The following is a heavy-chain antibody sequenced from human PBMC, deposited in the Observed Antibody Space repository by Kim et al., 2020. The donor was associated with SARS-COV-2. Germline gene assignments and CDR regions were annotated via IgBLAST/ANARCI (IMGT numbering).Heavy chain of an antibody. V-gene: IGHV1-3*01. CDR3: ARANSYYDSSGYYSPTFDY. J-gene: IGHJ4*02. CDR2: INAGNGNT. D-gene: IGHD3-22*01. CDR1: GYTFTSYA. Sequence: ASVKVSCKASGYTFTSYAMHWVRQAPGQRLEWMGWINAGNGNTKYSQKFQGRVTITRDTSASTAYMELSSLRSEDTAVYYCARANSYYDSSGYYSPTFDYWGQGTLVTVSS.